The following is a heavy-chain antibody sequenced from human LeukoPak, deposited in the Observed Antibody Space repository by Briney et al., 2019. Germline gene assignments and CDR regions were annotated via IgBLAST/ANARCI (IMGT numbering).Heavy chain of an antibody. CDR3: ARDRADGYNYGDYFDN. J-gene: IGHJ4*02. CDR1: GFTFSGYT. Sequence: GRSLRLSCAASGFTFSGYTLDWVRQAPGKGLEWVAVISYDGSNKYYADFVTGRFTISRDNSKNTLYLEMDSLRAEDTAVYYCARDRADGYNYGDYFDNWGQGTLVTVSS. CDR2: ISYDGSNK. D-gene: IGHD5-18*01. V-gene: IGHV3-30-3*01.